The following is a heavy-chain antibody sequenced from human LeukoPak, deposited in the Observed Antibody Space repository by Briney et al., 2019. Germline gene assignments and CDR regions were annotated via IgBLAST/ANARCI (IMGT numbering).Heavy chain of an antibody. CDR1: GFTFDDYA. Sequence: GRSLRLSCAAPGFTFDDYAMHWVRQAPGKGLEWVSGISWSSGSIGYADSVKGRFTISRDNAKNSLYLQMNSLRAEDTALYYCAKDRYPGYSYGHFDYWGQGTLVTVSS. CDR3: AKDRYPGYSYGHFDY. J-gene: IGHJ4*02. D-gene: IGHD5-18*01. CDR2: ISWSSGSI. V-gene: IGHV3-9*01.